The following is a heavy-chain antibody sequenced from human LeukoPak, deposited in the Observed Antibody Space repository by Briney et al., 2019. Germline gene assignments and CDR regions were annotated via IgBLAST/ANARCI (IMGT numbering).Heavy chain of an antibody. CDR2: IKQDGSEK. Sequence: GGSLRLSCAASGFTFSSYWMSWVRQAPGKGLEWVANIKQDGSEKYYVDSVKGRFTISRDNAKNSLYLQMNSLKTEDTAVYYCTRWATYYYDSTYAFDIWGQGTMVTVSS. V-gene: IGHV3-7*03. J-gene: IGHJ3*02. D-gene: IGHD3-22*01. CDR3: TRWATYYYDSTYAFDI. CDR1: GFTFSSYW.